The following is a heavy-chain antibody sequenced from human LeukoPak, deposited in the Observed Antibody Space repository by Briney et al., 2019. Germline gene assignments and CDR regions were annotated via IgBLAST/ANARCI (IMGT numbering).Heavy chain of an antibody. Sequence: GGSLRLSCAASGFTFSNYWMHWVRQAPGEGLVWVSRINSDGSSTTYADSVKGRFTISRDNAKNTLYLQMSSLRAEDTAVYYCARRTANYGGYDYWGQGTLVTVSS. CDR2: INSDGSST. J-gene: IGHJ4*02. CDR3: ARRTANYGGYDY. D-gene: IGHD2-21*01. CDR1: GFTFSNYW. V-gene: IGHV3-74*01.